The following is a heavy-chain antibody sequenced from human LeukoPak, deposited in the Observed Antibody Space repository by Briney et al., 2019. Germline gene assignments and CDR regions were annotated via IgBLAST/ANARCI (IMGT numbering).Heavy chain of an antibody. CDR1: GYTFTSYY. V-gene: IGHV1-46*01. J-gene: IGHJ3*02. CDR2: INPNSGST. D-gene: IGHD3-16*01. Sequence: EASVKVSCKASGYTFTSYYLHWVRQAPGQGLEWMGIINPNSGSTTYAEKFQGRVTMTRDTSMTTAYMELSSLTSDDTAVYYCARQFGPTDAFDIWGQGTMVTVSS. CDR3: ARQFGPTDAFDI.